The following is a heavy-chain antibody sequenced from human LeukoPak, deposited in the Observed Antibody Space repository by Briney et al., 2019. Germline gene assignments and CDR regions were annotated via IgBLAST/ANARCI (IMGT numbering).Heavy chain of an antibody. V-gene: IGHV4-31*03. CDR2: IYYSGST. J-gene: IGHJ5*02. Sequence: SETLSLTCTVSGGSISSGGYYWSWIRQHPGKGLEWIGYIYYSGSTYYNPSLKSRVTISVDTSKNQFSLKLSSVTAADTAVYYCARHKYSSSWTFDPWGQGTLVTVSS. D-gene: IGHD6-13*01. CDR1: GGSISSGGYY. CDR3: ARHKYSSSWTFDP.